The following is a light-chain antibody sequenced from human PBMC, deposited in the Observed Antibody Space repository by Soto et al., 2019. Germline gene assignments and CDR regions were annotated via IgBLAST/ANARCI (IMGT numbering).Light chain of an antibody. CDR1: QSISSW. Sequence: DIQLTQSPSTLSASVGDRVTITCRASQSISSWLAWYQQKPGKAPKLLVYKAFILESGVPSRFSGRGSATQFTLTIPTLQPDDFATYYCQQYEAYPLTCGGGTKVEI. J-gene: IGKJ4*01. CDR2: KAF. CDR3: QQYEAYPLT. V-gene: IGKV1-5*03.